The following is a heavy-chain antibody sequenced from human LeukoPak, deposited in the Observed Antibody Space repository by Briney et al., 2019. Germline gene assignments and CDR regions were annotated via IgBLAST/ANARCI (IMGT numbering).Heavy chain of an antibody. Sequence: KPGESLRISCKATGYSLTSYWIDWVRQVPGKGLEWMGIIYPGDSDTRYNPSFQGQVTISVDKSIATAYLQWSSLKASDTAIYYCARSTGYAFSYIDFWAQGTLVTVSS. D-gene: IGHD1-1*01. CDR2: IYPGDSDT. CDR3: ARSTGYAFSYIDF. J-gene: IGHJ4*02. V-gene: IGHV5-51*01. CDR1: GYSLTSYW.